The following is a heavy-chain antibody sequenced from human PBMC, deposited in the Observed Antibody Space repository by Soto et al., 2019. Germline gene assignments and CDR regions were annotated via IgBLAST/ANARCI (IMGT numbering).Heavy chain of an antibody. CDR2: ISAYNANT. V-gene: IGHV1-18*01. J-gene: IGHJ4*02. Sequence: ASVKVSCKTSGYTFTSYGISWVRQAPGQGLEWMGWISAYNANTNFAQKFQGRVTMTTDTSTSTAYMGLRSLRSDDTAVYYCARKRDSFGSGSYYYFDYWGQGTQVTVSS. CDR1: GYTFTSYG. CDR3: ARKRDSFGSGSYYYFDY. D-gene: IGHD3-10*01.